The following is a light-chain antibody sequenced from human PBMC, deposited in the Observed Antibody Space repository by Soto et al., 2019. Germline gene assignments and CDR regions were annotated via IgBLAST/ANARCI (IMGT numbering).Light chain of an antibody. V-gene: IGLV1-51*01. CDR1: SSNIGHNY. J-gene: IGLJ2*01. CDR3: GSKAGSNKHVV. Sequence: QSVLTQPPSVSAAPGQKVTISCSGSSSNIGHNYVCWYQHLPGTAPKLLIFDNDKRPSGIPDRFSGSKSGTSATLGITGLQAGDEADYYCGSKAGSNKHVVFGGGTKLTVL. CDR2: DND.